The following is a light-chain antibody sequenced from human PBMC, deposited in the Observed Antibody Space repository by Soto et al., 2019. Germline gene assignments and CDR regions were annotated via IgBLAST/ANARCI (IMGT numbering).Light chain of an antibody. Sequence: DIQITQSAYTLSASVGDRVTITCRASQSITSWLAWYQQKPGKAPNLLIYDASSLQSGVPSRFSGSGSGTEFTLTISSLQPDDSATYYCQQYNSHDDIAFGRGTKVDIK. J-gene: IGKJ4*01. CDR2: DAS. V-gene: IGKV1-5*01. CDR1: QSITSW. CDR3: QQYNSHDDIA.